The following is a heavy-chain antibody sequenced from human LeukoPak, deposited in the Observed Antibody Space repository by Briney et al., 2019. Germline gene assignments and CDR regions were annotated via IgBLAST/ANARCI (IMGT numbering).Heavy chain of an antibody. D-gene: IGHD2-21*02. Sequence: PGGSLRLSCAASGFTFSRYAMSWVRQAPGKGLEWVSAISGSGGSTYYADSVKGRFTISRDNSKNTLYLQMNSLRAEDTAVYYCAKDRAFTSSRLNWFDPWGQGTLVTVSS. CDR1: GFTFSRYA. J-gene: IGHJ5*02. CDR3: AKDRAFTSSRLNWFDP. CDR2: ISGSGGST. V-gene: IGHV3-23*01.